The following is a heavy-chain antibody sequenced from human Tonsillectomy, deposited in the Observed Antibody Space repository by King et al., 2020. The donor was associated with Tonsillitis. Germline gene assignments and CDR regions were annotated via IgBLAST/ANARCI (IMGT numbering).Heavy chain of an antibody. CDR3: AKDGVYSSGCDY. Sequence: VQLVESGGGLVQPGGSLRLSCAASGFTFSSYAMSWVRQAPGKGPEWVSAISGSGGSTYYADSVKGRFTISRDNSKNTLYLQMNSLRAGDTAVYCCAKDGVYSSGCDYWGQGTLVTVSS. CDR1: GFTFSSYA. D-gene: IGHD6-19*01. V-gene: IGHV3-23*04. CDR2: ISGSGGST. J-gene: IGHJ4*02.